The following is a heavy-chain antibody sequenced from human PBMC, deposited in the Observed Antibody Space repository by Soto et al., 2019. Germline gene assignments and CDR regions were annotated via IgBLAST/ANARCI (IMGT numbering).Heavy chain of an antibody. Sequence: EVQLVESGGGLVKPGESLRLSCAASGFTFSSYTINWVRQAPGKGLEWVSSISSSSNYIYYADSVKGRFIISRDNAKNSLYLQMNSLRAEETAVYYCARGYGDFDYWGQGTLVTVSS. CDR3: ARGYGDFDY. J-gene: IGHJ4*02. D-gene: IGHD4-17*01. CDR1: GFTFSSYT. CDR2: ISSSSNYI. V-gene: IGHV3-21*01.